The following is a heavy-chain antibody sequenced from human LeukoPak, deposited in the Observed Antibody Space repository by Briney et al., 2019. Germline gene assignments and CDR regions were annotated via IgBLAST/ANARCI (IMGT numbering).Heavy chain of an antibody. CDR2: ISHHGSNE. CDR3: ARVHDTAGYYHYFDS. D-gene: IGHD3-9*01. V-gene: IGHV3-30*14. J-gene: IGHJ4*02. CDR1: GFTFSTYP. Sequence: GGSLRLSCEASGFTFSTYPMHWVRQAPDKGLEWVALISHHGSNEYYADSVKGRFTISRDNSKNTLYLQMNNPRVEDTAIYYCARVHDTAGYYHYFDSWGQGTLVTVSS.